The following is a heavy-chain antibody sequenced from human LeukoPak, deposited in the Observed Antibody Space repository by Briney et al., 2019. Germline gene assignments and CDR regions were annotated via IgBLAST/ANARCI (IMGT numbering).Heavy chain of an antibody. CDR3: ARDGFVVVPAAALDY. V-gene: IGHV1-69*05. CDR1: GGTFSSYA. CDR2: IIPIFGTA. D-gene: IGHD2-2*01. Sequence: VASVKVSCQASGGTFSSYAIRWVRQAPGQGLEWMGRIIPIFGTANYAQKFQGRVTITTDESTSTAYMELSSLRSEDTAVYYCARDGFVVVPAAALDYWGQGTLVTVSS. J-gene: IGHJ4*02.